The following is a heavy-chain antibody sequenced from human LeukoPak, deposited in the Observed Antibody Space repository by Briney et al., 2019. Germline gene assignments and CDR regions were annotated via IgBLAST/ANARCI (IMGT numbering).Heavy chain of an antibody. V-gene: IGHV3-21*01. J-gene: IGHJ4*02. CDR2: ISSSSSYI. D-gene: IGHD4-17*01. CDR3: ARDQYGDPGLGDY. Sequence: PGGSLRLSCAASGFTFSSYSMNWVRQAPGKGLEWVSSISSSSSYIYYADSVKGRFTISRDNAKNSLYLQMNSLRAEDTAVYYCARDQYGDPGLGDYWGQGTLVTVSS. CDR1: GFTFSSYS.